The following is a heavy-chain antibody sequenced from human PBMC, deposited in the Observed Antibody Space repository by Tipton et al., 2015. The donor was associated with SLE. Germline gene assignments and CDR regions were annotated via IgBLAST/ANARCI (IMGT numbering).Heavy chain of an antibody. D-gene: IGHD3-3*01. CDR1: GFTFSSYA. CDR2: ISYDGSKK. Sequence: SLRLSCAASGFTFSSYAMHWVRQAPGKGLEWVAVISYDGSKKYYADSVKGRFTISRDNSKNTLYLQMNSLRAEDTAVYYCAREKTTIFGVVTSPWFDPWGQGTLVTVSS. V-gene: IGHV3-30*04. CDR3: AREKTTIFGVVTSPWFDP. J-gene: IGHJ5*02.